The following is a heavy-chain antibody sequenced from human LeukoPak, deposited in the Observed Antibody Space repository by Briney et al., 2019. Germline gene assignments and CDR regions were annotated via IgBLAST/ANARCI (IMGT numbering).Heavy chain of an antibody. J-gene: IGHJ4*02. Sequence: GGSLRLSCAASGFTFSSYSMNWVRQAPGKGLEWVSSISSSSSYIYYADSVKGRFTISRDNAKNSLYLQMNSLRAEDTAVYYCANPGIAVAGTGYWGQGTLVTVSS. CDR2: ISSSSSYI. V-gene: IGHV3-21*01. D-gene: IGHD6-19*01. CDR1: GFTFSSYS. CDR3: ANPGIAVAGTGY.